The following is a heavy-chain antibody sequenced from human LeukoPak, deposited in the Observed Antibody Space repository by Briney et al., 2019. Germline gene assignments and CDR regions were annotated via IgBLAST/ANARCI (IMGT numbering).Heavy chain of an antibody. CDR1: GDSISNYY. CDR3: ARYCRGGVCNSNAFDY. D-gene: IGHD2-15*01. CDR2: VYDSGST. V-gene: IGHV4-59*01. J-gene: IGHJ4*02. Sequence: SETLSLTCTVSGDSISNYYWSWLRQPPGKGLEWIGYVYDSGSTTYNPSLTSRVPMSVDTSKNQFSLRLSSVTAADAAVYYCARYCRGGVCNSNAFDYWGQGTLVTVSS.